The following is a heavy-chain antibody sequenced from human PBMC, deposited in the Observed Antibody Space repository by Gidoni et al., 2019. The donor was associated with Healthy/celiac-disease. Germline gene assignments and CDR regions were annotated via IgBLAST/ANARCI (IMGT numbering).Heavy chain of an antibody. Sequence: QVQLVESGGGVVEPGRSLRLSCASSGFTFSSYGMHWVRQAPGKGLEWVAVISYDGSNKYYADSVKGRFTISRDNSKNTLYLQMNSLRAEDTAVYYCAKNFLGGSYYIVNYYYGMDVWGQGTTVTVSS. D-gene: IGHD1-26*01. CDR3: AKNFLGGSYYIVNYYYGMDV. V-gene: IGHV3-30*18. CDR2: ISYDGSNK. J-gene: IGHJ6*02. CDR1: GFTFSSYG.